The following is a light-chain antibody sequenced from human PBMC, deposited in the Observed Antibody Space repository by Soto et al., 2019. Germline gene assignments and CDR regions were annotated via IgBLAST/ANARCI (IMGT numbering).Light chain of an antibody. Sequence: EIVMKQSPATLSVSPGERATLSCRASQSVGDNLAWYQQKPGQAPRLLMYGASTRATGFPARFSGSGSGTEFTLTISSLQSEDFAVYYCQQYNNWPPITFGQGTRLEIK. CDR2: GAS. V-gene: IGKV3-15*01. J-gene: IGKJ5*01. CDR3: QQYNNWPPIT. CDR1: QSVGDN.